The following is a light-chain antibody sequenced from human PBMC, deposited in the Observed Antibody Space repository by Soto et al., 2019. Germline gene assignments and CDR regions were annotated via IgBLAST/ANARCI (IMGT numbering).Light chain of an antibody. V-gene: IGLV2-14*01. CDR3: SSYTSDITQV. CDR2: EVS. CDR1: SSDVGGYNY. J-gene: IGLJ3*02. Sequence: QSALTQPASVSGSPGQSITISCTGTSSDVGGYNYVSWYQQHPGKAPKLMIYEVSNRPSGVSNRFSASKSGNTASLTISGLQAEDEADYYCSSYTSDITQVFGGGTKLTVL.